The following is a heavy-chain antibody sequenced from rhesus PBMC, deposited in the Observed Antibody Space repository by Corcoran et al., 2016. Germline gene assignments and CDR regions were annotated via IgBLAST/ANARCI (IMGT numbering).Heavy chain of an antibody. CDR1: GGSISSSY. CDR2: IDSSGST. J-gene: IGHJ4*01. V-gene: IGHV4S11*01. Sequence: QVQLQESGPGLVKPSETLSLTCAVSGGSISSSYWSWIRQAPGKGLEWIGRIDSSGSTSYNPSLKSRVTLSVDTSKNQFSLKLSSVTAADTAVYYCARDPIAVAGLDYWGQGVLVTVSS. CDR3: ARDPIAVAGLDY. D-gene: IGHD6-37*01.